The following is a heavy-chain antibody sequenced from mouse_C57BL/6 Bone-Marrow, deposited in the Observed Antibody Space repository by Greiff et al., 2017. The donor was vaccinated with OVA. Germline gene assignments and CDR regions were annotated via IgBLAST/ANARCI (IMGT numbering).Heavy chain of an antibody. Sequence: EVQLQQSGAELVRPGASVKLSCTASGFNIKDDYMHWVKQRPEQGLEWIGWIDPENGDTEYASKCQGKATITADTSSNTAYLQLSSLTSEDTAVYYCTTRFYYYGSSLYYFDYWGQGTTLTVSS. V-gene: IGHV14-4*01. CDR3: TTRFYYYGSSLYYFDY. CDR1: GFNIKDDY. D-gene: IGHD1-1*01. CDR2: IDPENGDT. J-gene: IGHJ2*01.